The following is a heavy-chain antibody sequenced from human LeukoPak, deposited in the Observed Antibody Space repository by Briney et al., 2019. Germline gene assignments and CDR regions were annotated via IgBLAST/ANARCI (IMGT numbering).Heavy chain of an antibody. V-gene: IGHV3-48*02. CDR1: GFTFSTYS. CDR2: ISSSSSTI. CDR3: AKDSDYYHSSGYYYAYFHQ. J-gene: IGHJ1*01. D-gene: IGHD3-22*01. Sequence: GGSLRLSCAVSGFTFSTYSMNWVRQAPGKGLEWVSYISSSSSTIYYADSVKGRFTISRDNAKNSLYLQMNSLRDEDTAVYYCAKDSDYYHSSGYYYAYFHQWGQGTKVTDSS.